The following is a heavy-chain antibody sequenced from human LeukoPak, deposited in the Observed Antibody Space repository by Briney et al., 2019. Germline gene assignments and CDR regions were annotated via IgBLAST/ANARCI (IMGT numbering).Heavy chain of an antibody. CDR3: AKRGSYYCDN. CDR2: ISGSGGST. D-gene: IGHD1-26*01. CDR1: GFTFSSSA. V-gene: IGHV3-23*01. Sequence: SGGSLRLSCAASGFTFSSSAMSWVRQAPGKGLDWVSSISGSGGSTYYADSLKGRFTISRDNSKNTLYLQMNSLRAEDTAVYYCAKRGSYYCDNWGQGILVTVSS. J-gene: IGHJ4*02.